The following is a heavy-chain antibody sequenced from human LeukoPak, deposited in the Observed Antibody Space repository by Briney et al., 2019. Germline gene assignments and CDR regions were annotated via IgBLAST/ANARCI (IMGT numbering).Heavy chain of an antibody. V-gene: IGHV3-23*01. Sequence: GGSLRLSCAASGFTFSSYAMSWVRQAPGKGLEWVSAISGSGGSTYYADSVKGRFTISRDNSKNTLYLQLNSLRAEDTAVYYCTTELWAVAASPNSDYWGQGALVTVSS. D-gene: IGHD6-19*01. CDR2: ISGSGGST. CDR1: GFTFSSYA. J-gene: IGHJ4*02. CDR3: TTELWAVAASPNSDY.